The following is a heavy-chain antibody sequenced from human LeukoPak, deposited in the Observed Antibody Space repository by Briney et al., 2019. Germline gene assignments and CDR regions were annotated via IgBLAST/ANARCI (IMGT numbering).Heavy chain of an antibody. D-gene: IGHD5-24*01. CDR3: AKSGYNRFDY. J-gene: IGHJ4*02. Sequence: GGSLRLSCTVSGFIFSDFSMSWVRQAPGKGLEWVSAFSGSGGDTYYADSVKGRFTISRDNSKNTLYLQMNSLRAEDTAVYYCAKSGYNRFDYWGQGTLVTVSS. V-gene: IGHV3-23*01. CDR2: FSGSGGDT. CDR1: GFIFSDFS.